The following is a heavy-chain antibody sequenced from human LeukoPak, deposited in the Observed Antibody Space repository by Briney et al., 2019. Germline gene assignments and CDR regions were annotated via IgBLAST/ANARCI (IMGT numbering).Heavy chain of an antibody. D-gene: IGHD6-13*01. CDR2: INAGNGNT. Sequence: ASVKVSCKASGYTFTSYAMHWVRQAHGQRLEWMGWINAGNGNTKYSQKFQGRVTITRDTSASTAYMELSSLRSEDTAVYYCARGGSSSWYVGPDFDYWGQGPLVAVSS. V-gene: IGHV1-3*01. CDR1: GYTFTSYA. CDR3: ARGGSSSWYVGPDFDY. J-gene: IGHJ4*02.